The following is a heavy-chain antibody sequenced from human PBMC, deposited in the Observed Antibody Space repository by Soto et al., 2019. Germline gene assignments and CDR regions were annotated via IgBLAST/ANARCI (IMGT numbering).Heavy chain of an antibody. CDR2: ISSDGNHK. V-gene: IGHV3-30-3*01. Sequence: QVQLVESGGGVVQPGRSLRLSCAASGFTVSAYTMHWVRQAPGKGLEWVAVISSDGNHKYYTDSVKGRFTISRDTSTNPLYLQMNSLRAEDTAVYYCASWEQPLFDYWGQGTLVTVSS. CDR1: GFTVSAYT. CDR3: ASWEQPLFDY. J-gene: IGHJ4*02. D-gene: IGHD1-26*01.